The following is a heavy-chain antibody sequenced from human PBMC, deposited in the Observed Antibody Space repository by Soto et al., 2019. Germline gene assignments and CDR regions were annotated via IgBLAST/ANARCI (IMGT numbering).Heavy chain of an antibody. V-gene: IGHV3-23*01. Sequence: GGSLRLSCAASGFTFNNYAMSWVRRAPGKGLEWVSAISGSDGGTYYTDSVKGRFTSSGDNSKNTLYLQMNSLRAEDTAVYYCAKGYYGDYNDAFDIWGQGTMVTVSS. CDR1: GFTFNNYA. J-gene: IGHJ3*02. D-gene: IGHD4-17*01. CDR3: AKGYYGDYNDAFDI. CDR2: ISGSDGGT.